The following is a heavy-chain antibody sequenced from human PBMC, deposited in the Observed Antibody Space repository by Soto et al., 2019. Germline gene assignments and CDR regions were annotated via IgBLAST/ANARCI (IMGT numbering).Heavy chain of an antibody. CDR3: ARDRTPWSGDESFGTDDYYTMDV. CDR2: ISAYNGNT. J-gene: IGHJ6*02. CDR1: GYTFNNFG. D-gene: IGHD3-3*01. V-gene: IGHV1-18*04. Sequence: RASVKVSCKTSGYTFNNFGVTWVRQAPGQGLEWMGWISAYNGNTHYVEKFQGRVTMTTDTSMSTAYMELRSLRFDDTAVYFCARDRTPWSGDESFGTDDYYTMDVWGQGATVTVSS.